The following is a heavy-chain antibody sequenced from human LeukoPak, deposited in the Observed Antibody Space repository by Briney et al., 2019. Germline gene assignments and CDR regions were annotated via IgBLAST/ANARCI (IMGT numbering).Heavy chain of an antibody. CDR3: ARCDGSGSYWIFDY. Sequence: GESLKISCKGSGYTFTSSWIGWVRQMPEKGLEWMGFIYPGDSDTRYSPSFQGQVTISADKSISTAFLQWSSLKASDTAMYYCARCDGSGSYWIFDYWGQGTLVTVSS. D-gene: IGHD3-10*01. J-gene: IGHJ4*02. CDR2: IYPGDSDT. V-gene: IGHV5-51*01. CDR1: GYTFTSSW.